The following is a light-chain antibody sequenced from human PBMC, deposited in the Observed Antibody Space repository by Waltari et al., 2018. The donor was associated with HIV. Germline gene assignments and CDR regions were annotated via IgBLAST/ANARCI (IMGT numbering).Light chain of an antibody. V-gene: IGLV3-1*01. J-gene: IGLJ2*01. CDR3: QAWHISAAV. CDR2: QDS. Sequence: SFELTQPPSVSVSPGQTAIITCSGAQLGKEYVCWYQKKPGQSPLQVIYQDSKRPAVISGRFSGSNSGNTATLTISGAQALDEADYYCQAWHISAAVFGGGTKLTVL. CDR1: QLGKEY.